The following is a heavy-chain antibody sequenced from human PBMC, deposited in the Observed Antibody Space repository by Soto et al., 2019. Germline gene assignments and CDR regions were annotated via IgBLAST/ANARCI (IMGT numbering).Heavy chain of an antibody. CDR2: ISSSGSII. CDR3: ARDLGYYESDGYFDY. D-gene: IGHD3-22*01. Sequence: GGPLRLSCAASGFTFSDNYMSWIRQAPGKGLEWVSYISSSGSIIYYADSVKGRFTISRDNAKNSLYLQMNSLRAEDTAVYYCARDLGYYESDGYFDYWGQGALVTVSS. CDR1: GFTFSDNY. J-gene: IGHJ4*02. V-gene: IGHV3-11*01.